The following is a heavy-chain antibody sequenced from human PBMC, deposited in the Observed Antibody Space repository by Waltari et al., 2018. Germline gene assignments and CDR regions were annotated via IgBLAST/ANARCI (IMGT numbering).Heavy chain of an antibody. CDR3: ARVYYDFWRGYPEYYYGMDV. CDR2: IYYSGST. J-gene: IGHJ6*02. D-gene: IGHD3-3*01. Sequence: QVQLQASGPGLVKPSETLSLTCTVSGGSIRSHYWSWIRQPPGTGLEWIGYIYYSGSTNYNPSHKSRVTISVDTSKNQFSLKLSSVTAADTAVYYCARVYYDFWRGYPEYYYGMDVGGQGTTVTVSS. V-gene: IGHV4-59*11. CDR1: GGSIRSHY.